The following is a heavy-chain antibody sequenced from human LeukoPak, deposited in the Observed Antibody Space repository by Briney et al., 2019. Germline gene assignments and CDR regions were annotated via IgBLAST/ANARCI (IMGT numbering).Heavy chain of an antibody. J-gene: IGHJ6*04. V-gene: IGHV3-21*01. D-gene: IGHD3-10*02. CDR3: AELGITMIGGV. Sequence: NPGGSLRLSCAASGFSFSSNSMNWVRQAPGKGLEWVSSISSSSSYIYYADSVKGRFTISRDNAKNSLYLQMNSLRAEDTAVYYCAELGITMIGGVWGKGTTVTISS. CDR2: ISSSSSYI. CDR1: GFSFSSNS.